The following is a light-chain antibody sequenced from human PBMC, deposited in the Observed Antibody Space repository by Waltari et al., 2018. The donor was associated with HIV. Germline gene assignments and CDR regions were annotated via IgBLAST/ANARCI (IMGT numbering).Light chain of an antibody. CDR3: GTWDSSVGAAV. CDR1: RPNFGSGF. V-gene: IGLV1-51*01. Sequence: QSVLTQPPSVYAAPGQKVTIPCPGSRPNFGSGFVSRYQHLPGAAPRLLIYDNTKRPSWISDRFSGSKSGTSATLGITGLQTGDEADYYCGTWDSSVGAAVFGGGTRLTVL. CDR2: DNT. J-gene: IGLJ3*02.